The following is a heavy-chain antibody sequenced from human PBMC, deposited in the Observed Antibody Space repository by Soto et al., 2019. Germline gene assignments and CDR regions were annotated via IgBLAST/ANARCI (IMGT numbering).Heavy chain of an antibody. J-gene: IGHJ4*02. V-gene: IGHV4-34*01. Sequence: SETLSLTCAVYGGSFSGYYWSWIRQPPGKGLEWIGEINHSGSTNYNPSLKSRVTISVDTSKNQFSLKLSSVTAADTAVYYCASSAYLQLWGYYFDYCGQGTLVTVSS. CDR2: INHSGST. CDR3: ASSAYLQLWGYYFDY. D-gene: IGHD5-18*01. CDR1: GGSFSGYY.